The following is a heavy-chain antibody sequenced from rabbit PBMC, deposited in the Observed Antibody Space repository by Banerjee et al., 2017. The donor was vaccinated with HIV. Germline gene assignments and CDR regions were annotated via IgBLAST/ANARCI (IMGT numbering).Heavy chain of an antibody. CDR1: GLDFSSSYW. Sequence: QEQLVESGGDLVKPGASLTLTCKASGLDFSSSYWICWVRQAPGKGLEWIACIYVGRSGSTYYASWATGRFIISKTSSTTVTLQMTSLTAADTATYFCARDLAGVIGWNFNFWGQGTLVTVS. CDR2: IYVGRSGST. CDR3: ARDLAGVIGWNFNF. J-gene: IGHJ3*01. V-gene: IGHV1S45*01. D-gene: IGHD4-1*01.